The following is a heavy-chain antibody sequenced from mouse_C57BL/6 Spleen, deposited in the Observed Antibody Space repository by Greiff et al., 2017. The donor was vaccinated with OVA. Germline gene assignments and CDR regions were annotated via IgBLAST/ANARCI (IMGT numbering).Heavy chain of an antibody. CDR2: ISSGSSTI. V-gene: IGHV5-17*01. CDR1: GFTFSDYG. CDR3: AKAYSNYDYAMDY. J-gene: IGHJ4*01. Sequence: EVQGVESGGGLVKPGGSLKLSCAASGFTFSDYGMHWVRQAPEKGLEWVAYISSGSSTIYYEDTVKGRFTISRDNSKNTLFLQMTSLRSEDTAMYYCAKAYSNYDYAMDYWGQGTSVTVSS. D-gene: IGHD2-5*01.